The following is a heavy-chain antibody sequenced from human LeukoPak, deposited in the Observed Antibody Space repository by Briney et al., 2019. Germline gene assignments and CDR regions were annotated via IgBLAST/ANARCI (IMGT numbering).Heavy chain of an antibody. CDR2: ISSSSSYI. J-gene: IGHJ4*02. D-gene: IGHD1-26*01. Sequence: GGSLRLSCAASGFTFSSYSMNWVRQAPGKGLEWVSPISSSSSYIYYADSVKGRFTISRDNAKNSLYLQMNSLRAEDTAVYYCARGPVLGAIGDYFDYWGQGTLVTVSS. CDR1: GFTFSSYS. CDR3: ARGPVLGAIGDYFDY. V-gene: IGHV3-21*01.